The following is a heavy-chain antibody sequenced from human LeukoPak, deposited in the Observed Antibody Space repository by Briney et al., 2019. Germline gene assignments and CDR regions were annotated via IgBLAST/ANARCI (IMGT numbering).Heavy chain of an antibody. J-gene: IGHJ3*02. CDR3: ARRPGDDAFDI. CDR1: GYTFTIYA. CDR2: INAGNGNT. Sequence: ASVKVSCTASGYTFTIYAMHWVRQAPGQRLEWMGWINAGNGNTKYSQKFQGRVTITRDTSASTAYMELSSLRSEDTAVYYCARRPGDDAFDIWGQGTMVTVSS. V-gene: IGHV1-3*01.